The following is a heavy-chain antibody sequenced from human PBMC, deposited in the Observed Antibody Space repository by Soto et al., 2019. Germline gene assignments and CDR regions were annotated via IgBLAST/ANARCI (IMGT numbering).Heavy chain of an antibody. CDR2: IWYDGSRT. V-gene: IGHV3-33*01. D-gene: IGHD6-19*01. Sequence: GGSLRLSCAASGFTFSTYGMHWVRQAPGKGLDWVALIWYDGSRTHYAESVKGRFAISRDNSKNTLHLQLNSLRVEDTAVYYSAREQIGVAGSTYDYWGQGTLVTVSS. CDR1: GFTFSTYG. CDR3: AREQIGVAGSTYDY. J-gene: IGHJ4*02.